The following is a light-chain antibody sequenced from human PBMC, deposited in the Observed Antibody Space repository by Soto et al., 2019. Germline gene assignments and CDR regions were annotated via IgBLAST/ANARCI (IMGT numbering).Light chain of an antibody. CDR1: QSISSW. J-gene: IGKJ1*01. CDR3: QQYNSYSPT. CDR2: KAS. V-gene: IGKV1-5*03. Sequence: DIQMTQSPSTLYTSVGDRVTITCRASQSISSWLAWYQQKPGKAPKLLIYKASSLESGVPSRFSGSGSGTEFTLTISSLLPDDFATYYCQQYNSYSPTFGQGTKVDIK.